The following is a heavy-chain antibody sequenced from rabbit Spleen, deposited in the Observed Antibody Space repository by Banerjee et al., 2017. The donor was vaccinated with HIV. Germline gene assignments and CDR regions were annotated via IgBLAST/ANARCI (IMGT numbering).Heavy chain of an antibody. CDR2: INTYTVKS. CDR3: ARDLTGIIGWNFYL. CDR1: GFSFSSDSD. Sequence: QQLVESGGGLVKPGAPLTLSCKASGFSFSSDSDMCWVRQAPGKGLEWIACINTYTVKSVYASWATGRFTFSRTSSTTVTLQMTSLTAADTAAYFCARDLTGIIGWNFYLWGPGTLVTVS. J-gene: IGHJ6*01. D-gene: IGHD1-1*01. V-gene: IGHV1S40*01.